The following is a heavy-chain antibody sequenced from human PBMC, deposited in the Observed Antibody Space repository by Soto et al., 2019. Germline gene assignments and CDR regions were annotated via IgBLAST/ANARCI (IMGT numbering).Heavy chain of an antibody. CDR3: AKMTSSGWYDPVFH. J-gene: IGHJ4*02. Sequence: QVQLVESGGGLVKPRGSLRLSCVASGFSFSDYYMSWVRQAPGKSLEWISYISGSSSNIYYADSVKGRFTISRDNAENSVFLQMNNLRAEDTARYYCAKMTSSGWYDPVFHWGQGTLVTVSS. D-gene: IGHD6-19*01. V-gene: IGHV3-11*01. CDR1: GFSFSDYY. CDR2: ISGSSSNI.